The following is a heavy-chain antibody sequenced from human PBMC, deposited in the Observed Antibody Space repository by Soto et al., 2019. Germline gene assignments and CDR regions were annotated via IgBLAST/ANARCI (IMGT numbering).Heavy chain of an antibody. V-gene: IGHV3-23*05. CDR3: AKGVDNFNRRGMAV. CDR1: GFMFKNYA. D-gene: IGHD5-12*01. Sequence: GGSLRLSCAASGFMFKNYAMSWVRQAPGKGLEWVSGIQNSGNSADYADSVRGRFIISRDNSKNTVYLQMNSLRAEDTALYYCAKGVDNFNRRGMAVWGQGTTVTVSS. CDR2: IQNSGNSA. J-gene: IGHJ6*02.